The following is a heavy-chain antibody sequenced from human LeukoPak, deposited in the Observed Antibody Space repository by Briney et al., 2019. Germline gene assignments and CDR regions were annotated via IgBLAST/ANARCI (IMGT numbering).Heavy chain of an antibody. Sequence: PGGSLRLSCVVSGFTFSSYAMSWVPQTPGKGLEWVSSVSDSGGSTYYADSVQGRFTISRDNSKNTLYLQMNSLRAEDTATYFCAQNQWEFPAWGQGTLVTVSS. CDR1: GFTFSSYA. V-gene: IGHV3-23*01. D-gene: IGHD1-26*01. CDR2: VSDSGGST. CDR3: AQNQWEFPA. J-gene: IGHJ5*02.